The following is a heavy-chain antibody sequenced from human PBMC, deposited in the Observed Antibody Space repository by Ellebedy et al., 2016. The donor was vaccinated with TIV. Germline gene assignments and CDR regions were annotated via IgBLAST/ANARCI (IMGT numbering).Heavy chain of an antibody. CDR2: INHSGRT. J-gene: IGHJ4*02. V-gene: IGHV4-38-2*02. Sequence: SETLSLTXTVSGYSISSDYYWGWVRQPPGKGLEWIGNINHSGRTYYNSSLQSRLTVSIDTSKNQFSLKLSSVTAADTAIYYCAGAGYWGLGTLVTVSS. D-gene: IGHD1-1*01. CDR1: GYSISSDYY. CDR3: AGAGY.